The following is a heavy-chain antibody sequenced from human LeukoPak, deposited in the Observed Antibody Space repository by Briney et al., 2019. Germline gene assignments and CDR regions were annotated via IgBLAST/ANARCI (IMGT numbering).Heavy chain of an antibody. V-gene: IGHV1-2*02. CDR3: AREGRGWLHYYYYYGMDV. CDR1: GYTFTGYY. Sequence: ASVKVSCKASGYTFTGYYMHWVRQAPGQGLEWMGWINPNSGGTNYAQKFQGRVTMTRDTSISTAYMELSRLRSDDTAVYYRAREGRGWLHYYYYYGMDVWGQGTTVTVSS. CDR2: INPNSGGT. D-gene: IGHD6-19*01. J-gene: IGHJ6*02.